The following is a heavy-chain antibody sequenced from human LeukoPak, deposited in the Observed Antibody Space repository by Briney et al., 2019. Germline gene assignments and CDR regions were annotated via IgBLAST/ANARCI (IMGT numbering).Heavy chain of an antibody. J-gene: IGHJ4*02. CDR2: IWYDGSNK. CDR3: ARDPHPGFGEAGGPFDY. D-gene: IGHD3-10*01. V-gene: IGHV3-33*01. Sequence: PGGSLRLSCAESGCTFSSYGMHWVRQAPGKGLEWVAVIWYDGSNKYYADSVKGRFTISRDNSKNTLYLQMNSLRAEDTAVYYCARDPHPGFGEAGGPFDYWGQGTLVTVSS. CDR1: GCTFSSYG.